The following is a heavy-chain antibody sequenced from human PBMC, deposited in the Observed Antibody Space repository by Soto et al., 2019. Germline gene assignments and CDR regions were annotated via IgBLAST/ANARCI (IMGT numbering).Heavy chain of an antibody. V-gene: IGHV3-30*03. J-gene: IGHJ4*02. CDR1: GFPFTTYG. Sequence: QVQLVESGGGVVQPGRSLRLSCAASGFPFTTYGMHWVHEGPGKGLEWVAVISYDGSNKYYADSVKGRFTISRDNSKNTLYRQMNSLRPEDTALSYCVGGQYYFDYRGQGTLVTVSS. CDR3: VGGQYYFDY. CDR2: ISYDGSNK. D-gene: IGHD3-10*01.